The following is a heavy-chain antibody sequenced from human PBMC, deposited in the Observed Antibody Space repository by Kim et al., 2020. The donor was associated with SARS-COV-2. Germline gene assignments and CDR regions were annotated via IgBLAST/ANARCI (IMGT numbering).Heavy chain of an antibody. CDR3: ARQELEGSVHFDY. D-gene: IGHD3-10*01. Sequence: YNPSLKSRVTISVDTSKNQFSLKLSSVTAADTAVYYCARQELEGSVHFDYWGQGTLVTVSS. V-gene: IGHV4-39*01. J-gene: IGHJ4*02.